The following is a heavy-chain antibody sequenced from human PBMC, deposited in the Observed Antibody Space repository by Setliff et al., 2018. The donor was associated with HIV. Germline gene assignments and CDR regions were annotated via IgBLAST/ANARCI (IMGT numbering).Heavy chain of an antibody. V-gene: IGHV4-39*01. CDR1: GGSISSSSYY. J-gene: IGHJ6*02. CDR2: IYYSGST. CDR3: AKTYSSGWCPPCYYYYYGMDV. D-gene: IGHD6-19*01. Sequence: SETLSLTCTVPGGSISSSSYYWGWIRQPPGKGLEWIGSIYYSGSTYYNPSLKSRVTISVDTSKNQFSLKLSSVTAADTAVYYCAKTYSSGWCPPCYYYYYGMDVWGQGTTVTVSS.